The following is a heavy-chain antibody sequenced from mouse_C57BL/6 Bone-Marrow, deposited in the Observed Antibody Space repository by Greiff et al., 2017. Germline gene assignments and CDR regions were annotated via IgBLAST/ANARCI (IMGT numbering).Heavy chain of an antibody. J-gene: IGHJ2*01. V-gene: IGHV1-53*01. CDR3: ARIGTAQAHFDY. CDR1: GYTFTSYW. Sequence: QVQLQQPGTELVKPGASVKLSCKASGYTFTSYWMHWVKQRPGQGLEWIGNINPSNVGTNYNEKFKSKATLTVDKSSSTAYMQLSSLTSEDSAVYYCARIGTAQAHFDYWGQGTTLTVSS. D-gene: IGHD3-2*02. CDR2: INPSNVGT.